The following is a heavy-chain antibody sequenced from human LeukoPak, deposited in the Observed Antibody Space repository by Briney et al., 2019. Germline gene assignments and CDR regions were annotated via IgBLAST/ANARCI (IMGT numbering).Heavy chain of an antibody. Sequence: APVKVSCKASGYTFTSYDINWVRQATGQGLEWMGWMNPNSGNTGYAQKFQGRVTMTRNTSISTAYMELSSLRSEDTAVYYCATNVAAAGFLDYWGQGTLVTVSS. CDR1: GYTFTSYD. CDR3: ATNVAAAGFLDY. CDR2: MNPNSGNT. J-gene: IGHJ4*02. D-gene: IGHD6-13*01. V-gene: IGHV1-8*01.